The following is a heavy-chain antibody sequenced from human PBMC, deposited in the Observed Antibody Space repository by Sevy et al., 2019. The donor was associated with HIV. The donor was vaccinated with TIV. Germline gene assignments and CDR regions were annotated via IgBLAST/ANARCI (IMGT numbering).Heavy chain of an antibody. V-gene: IGHV3-48*03. D-gene: IGHD1-1*01. CDR1: GFTFSSFE. CDR3: ARDLRELDY. CDR2: ISSSGSTI. J-gene: IGHJ4*02. Sequence: LSLTCAASGFTFSSFEMTWVRQAPGKGLEWVSYISSSGSTIYYTNSVKGRFTISRDNAKNSLYLQMNSLRAEDTAVYYCARDLRELDYWGQGTLVTVSS.